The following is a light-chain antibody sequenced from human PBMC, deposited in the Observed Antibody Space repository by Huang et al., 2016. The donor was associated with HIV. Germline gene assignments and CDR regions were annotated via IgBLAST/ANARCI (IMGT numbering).Light chain of an antibody. CDR1: QSINNY. CDR3: QQVYSTPWT. V-gene: IGKV1-39*01. Sequence: DIQMTQSPSSLSASVRDRVTITCRASQSINNYLNWYQQKPEKAPNVLIYSASSLQSGGPSRFSGSGSGTDFTLTISSLQPEDFATYCCQQVYSTPWTFGQGTKVEIK. J-gene: IGKJ1*01. CDR2: SAS.